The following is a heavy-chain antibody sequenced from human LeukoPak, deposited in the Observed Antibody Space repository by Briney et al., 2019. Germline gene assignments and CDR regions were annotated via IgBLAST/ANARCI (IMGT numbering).Heavy chain of an antibody. J-gene: IGHJ6*02. CDR2: INPSGGST. V-gene: IGHV1-46*01. Sequence: ASVKVSCRASGYTFTIYYMHWVRQAPGQGLEWMGIINPSGGSTTYAQKVQGRVTMTRDTATSTVYMELSSLRPEDTAVLYCETPRDYYDGMDVWGQGTTVTVSS. CDR1: GYTFTIYY. CDR3: ETPRDYYDGMDV.